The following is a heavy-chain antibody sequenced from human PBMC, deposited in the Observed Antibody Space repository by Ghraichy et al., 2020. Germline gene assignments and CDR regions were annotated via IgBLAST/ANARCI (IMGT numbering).Heavy chain of an antibody. Sequence: GGSLRLYCAASGFTFSSYSTNWVRQAPGKGLEWVSSISSSSSYIYYADSVKGRFTISRDNAKNSLYLQMNSLRAEDTAVYYCARAFGYYYYYGMDVWGQGTTVTVSS. CDR1: GFTFSSYS. CDR3: ARAFGYYYYYGMDV. D-gene: IGHD3-16*01. J-gene: IGHJ6*02. CDR2: ISSSSSYI. V-gene: IGHV3-21*01.